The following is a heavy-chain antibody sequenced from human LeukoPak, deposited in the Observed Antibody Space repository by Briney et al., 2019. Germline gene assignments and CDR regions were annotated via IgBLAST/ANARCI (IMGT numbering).Heavy chain of an antibody. V-gene: IGHV1-8*01. J-gene: IGHJ6*02. D-gene: IGHD3-22*01. Sequence: ASVKVSRKTSGYTFTSYDINWVRQATGQGLEWMGWMNPNSGNTGYAQKFQGRVTMTRNTSISTAYMELSSLRSEDTAVYYCARVGSSGYYPYYYYGMDVWGQGTTVTVSS. CDR2: MNPNSGNT. CDR3: ARVGSSGYYPYYYYGMDV. CDR1: GYTFTSYD.